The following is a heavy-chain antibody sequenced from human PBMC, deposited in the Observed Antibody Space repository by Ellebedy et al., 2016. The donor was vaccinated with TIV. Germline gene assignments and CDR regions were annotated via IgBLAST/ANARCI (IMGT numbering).Heavy chain of an antibody. V-gene: IGHV3-23*01. Sequence: GESLKISCAASGFTFSSYAMSWVRQAPGKGLEWVSAISGSGGSTYYADSVKGRFTISRDNSKNTLYLQMNSLRAEDTAVYYCAKVGGGIAAAVSKYFQHWGQGTLVTVSS. J-gene: IGHJ1*01. CDR1: GFTFSSYA. D-gene: IGHD6-13*01. CDR3: AKVGGGIAAAVSKYFQH. CDR2: ISGSGGST.